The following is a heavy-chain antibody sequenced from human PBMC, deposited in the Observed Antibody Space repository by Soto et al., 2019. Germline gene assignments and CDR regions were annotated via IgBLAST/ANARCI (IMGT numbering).Heavy chain of an antibody. Sequence: PSETLSLTCTVSGGSISSGGFYWSWIRQHPGKGLECIGYIYDSGSTYYNPSLKGRVSISVDTSRNQFSLKLTSVTAADTAVYYCARDQGYSGYASYFDYWGQGALVTVSS. V-gene: IGHV4-31*03. CDR2: IYDSGST. CDR1: GGSISSGGFY. CDR3: ARDQGYSGYASYFDY. J-gene: IGHJ4*02. D-gene: IGHD5-12*01.